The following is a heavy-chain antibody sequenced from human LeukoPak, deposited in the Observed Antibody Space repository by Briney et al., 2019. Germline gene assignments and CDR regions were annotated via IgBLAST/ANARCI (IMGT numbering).Heavy chain of an antibody. CDR2: IHSSTSK. CDR1: GGSIGSYY. J-gene: IGHJ4*02. CDR3: AREAVDYGSGRLDY. Sequence: PSETLSLTCTVSGGSIGSYYWSWIRQPAGKGLEWIGRIHSSTSKNYNPSIKSRVTMSLDTSKNQFSLKVDSVTAADTAIYYCAREAVDYGSGRLDYWGQGTLVAVSS. V-gene: IGHV4-4*07. D-gene: IGHD3-10*01.